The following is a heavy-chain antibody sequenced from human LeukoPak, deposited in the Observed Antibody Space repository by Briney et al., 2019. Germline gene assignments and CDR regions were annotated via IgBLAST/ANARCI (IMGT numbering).Heavy chain of an antibody. V-gene: IGHV1-2*02. D-gene: IGHD2-15*01. J-gene: IGHJ3*02. CDR1: GYTFTGYY. CDR3: ARVGYCSGGSCDSVAFDI. Sequence: GASVKVSCKASGYTFTGYYMHWVRQAPGQRLEWMGWINPNSGCRNYGQKFQGRVTMNRDMSTSTVYMELSSLRSEDTAVYYCARVGYCSGGSCDSVAFDIWAQGTMVSVSS. CDR2: INPNSGCR.